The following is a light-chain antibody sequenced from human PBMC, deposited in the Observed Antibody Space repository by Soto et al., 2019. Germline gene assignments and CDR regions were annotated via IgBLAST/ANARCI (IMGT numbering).Light chain of an antibody. J-gene: IGKJ1*01. Sequence: DIRMTQSPSTLSASVGDRVTITCRASQTISRWLAGYQQKPGKAPNLLIYQASSLEIGVPSRFSGSGSGTEFTLTISSLQPDDFATYYCQQYKNYPRTFGQGTKVEIK. V-gene: IGKV1-5*03. CDR3: QQYKNYPRT. CDR2: QAS. CDR1: QTISRW.